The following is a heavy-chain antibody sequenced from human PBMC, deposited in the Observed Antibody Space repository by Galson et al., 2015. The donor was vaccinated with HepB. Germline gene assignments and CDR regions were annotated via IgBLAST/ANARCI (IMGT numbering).Heavy chain of an antibody. V-gene: IGHV1-3*01. Sequence: VKVSCKASGYTFTNYAIYWVRQAPGQRPEWMGWINAGNGNTKYSQQFQGRTTVSRDASASTAYMDLSSLRSEDTAVYYCARGRWSSTSTTYYLDYWGQGTLVTVSS. CDR1: GYTFTNYA. CDR2: INAGNGNT. CDR3: ARGRWSSTSTTYYLDY. J-gene: IGHJ4*02. D-gene: IGHD2-2*01.